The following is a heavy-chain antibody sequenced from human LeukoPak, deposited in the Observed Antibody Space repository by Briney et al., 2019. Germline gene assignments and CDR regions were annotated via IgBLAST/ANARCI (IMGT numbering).Heavy chain of an antibody. V-gene: IGHV4-30-4*08. CDR1: GGSISSGDYY. CDR2: IYYSGST. CDR3: ARGAYGSGENDY. Sequence: PSETRSLTCTVSGGSISSGDYYWSWIRQPPGKGLEWIGYIYYSGSTYYNPSLKSRVTISVDTSKNQFSLKLSSVTAADTAVYYCARGAYGSGENDYWGQGTLVTVSS. J-gene: IGHJ4*02. D-gene: IGHD3-10*01.